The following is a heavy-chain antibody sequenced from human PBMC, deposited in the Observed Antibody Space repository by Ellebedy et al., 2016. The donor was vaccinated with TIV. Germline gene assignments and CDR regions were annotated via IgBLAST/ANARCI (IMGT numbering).Heavy chain of an antibody. CDR2: INAGNGNR. D-gene: IGHD4-17*01. CDR1: GYTFTSYA. V-gene: IGHV1-3*01. J-gene: IGHJ6*02. Sequence: AASVKVSCKASGYTFTSYAMHWVRQAPGQRLEWMGWINAGNGNRKYSQKIQGRVTITRDTSASTAYMELSSLRSEDTAVYYCARDNTVTTPGRMDYGMDVWGQGTTVTVSS. CDR3: ARDNTVTTPGRMDYGMDV.